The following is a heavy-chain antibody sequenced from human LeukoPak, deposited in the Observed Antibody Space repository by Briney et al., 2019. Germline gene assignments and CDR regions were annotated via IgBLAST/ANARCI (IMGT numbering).Heavy chain of an antibody. CDR2: IRSVGYGETT. Sequence: GRSLRLSCTASGFTFSDYAMTWIRQAPGKGLEWVGFIRSVGYGETTEYAASVKGRFTISRDNSKSIAYLQMNSLKTDDTAVYYCARGPIQLWLHNGMDVWGQGTTVIVSS. V-gene: IGHV3-49*03. CDR1: GFTFSDYA. J-gene: IGHJ6*02. CDR3: ARGPIQLWLHNGMDV. D-gene: IGHD5-18*01.